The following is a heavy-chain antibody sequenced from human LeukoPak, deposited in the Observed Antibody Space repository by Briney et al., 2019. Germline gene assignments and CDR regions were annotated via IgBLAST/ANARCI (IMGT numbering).Heavy chain of an antibody. D-gene: IGHD1-26*01. CDR1: GFTFSSYS. CDR3: ARRGGSYRNWFDP. Sequence: GGSLRLSCAASGFTFSSYSMNWVRQAPGKGLEWVSSISSSSSYIYYADSVKGRFTISRDNAKNSLYLQMNSLRAADTAVYYCARRGGSYRNWFDPWGQGTLVTVSS. CDR2: ISSSSSYI. V-gene: IGHV3-21*01. J-gene: IGHJ5*02.